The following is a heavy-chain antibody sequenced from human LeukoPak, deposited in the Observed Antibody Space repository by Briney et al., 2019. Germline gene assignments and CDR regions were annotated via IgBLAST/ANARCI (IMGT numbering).Heavy chain of an antibody. CDR3: ATSGQDYYDSSGYFDY. V-gene: IGHV3-21*01. Sequence: PGGSLRLXCAASGFTYSSYSMNWVRRAPGKGLESVSSISSSSSYIYYADSVKGRFTISRDNAKNSLYLQMNSLRAEDTAVYYCATSGQDYYDSSGYFDYWGQGTLVTVSS. D-gene: IGHD3-22*01. CDR1: GFTYSSYS. CDR2: ISSSSSYI. J-gene: IGHJ4*02.